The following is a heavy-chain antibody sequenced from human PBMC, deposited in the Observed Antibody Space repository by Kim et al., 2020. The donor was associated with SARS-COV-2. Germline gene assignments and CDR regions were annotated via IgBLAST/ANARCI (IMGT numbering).Heavy chain of an antibody. V-gene: IGHV4-4*08. D-gene: IGHD4-17*01. J-gene: IGHJ6*03. Sequence: NYNPSLKSRLTTSVDTSKTQFALKLSSMTAAYAAVYYCARTSTADYYMDVWGKGTTVTVSS. CDR3: ARTSTADYYMDV.